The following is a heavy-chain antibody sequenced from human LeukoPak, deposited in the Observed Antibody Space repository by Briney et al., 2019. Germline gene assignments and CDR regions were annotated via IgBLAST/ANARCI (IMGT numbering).Heavy chain of an antibody. CDR1: GFTLSSYA. Sequence: GGSLRLSCAASGFTLSSYATSWVRQAPGKGLEWVSAISIGGNGYYAASVKGRFTISRDNSKNTLDLQMNSLRAEDTAVYYCARRSVSRCFDLWGRGTLIPVSS. V-gene: IGHV3-23*01. CDR2: ISIGGNG. J-gene: IGHJ2*01. CDR3: ARRSVSRCFDL.